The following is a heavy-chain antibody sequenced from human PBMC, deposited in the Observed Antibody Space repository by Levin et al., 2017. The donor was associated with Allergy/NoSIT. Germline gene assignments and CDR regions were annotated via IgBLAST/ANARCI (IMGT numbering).Heavy chain of an antibody. D-gene: IGHD3-3*01. CDR2: ISSSSSTI. CDR1: GFTFSSYS. CDR3: ARDSQTYYDFWSGYYEYYYYYGMDV. V-gene: IGHV3-48*01. J-gene: IGHJ6*02. Sequence: GESLKISCAASGFTFSSYSMNWVRQAPGKGLEWVSYISSSSSTIYYADSVKGRFTISRDNAKNSLYLQMNSLRAEDTAVYYCARDSQTYYDFWSGYYEYYYYYGMDVWGQGTTVTVSS.